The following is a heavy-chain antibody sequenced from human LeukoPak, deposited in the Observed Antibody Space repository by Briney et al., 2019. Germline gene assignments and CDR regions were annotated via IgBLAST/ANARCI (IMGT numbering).Heavy chain of an antibody. D-gene: IGHD5-18*01. Sequence: ASVKVSCKASGYTFTGYYMHWVRQAPGQGLGWMGWINPNSGGTNYAQKFQGRVTMTRDTSISTAYMELSRLRSDDTAVYYCARDLRGYSYGYGYWGQGTLVTVSS. CDR3: ARDLRGYSYGYGY. CDR1: GYTFTGYY. V-gene: IGHV1-2*02. J-gene: IGHJ4*02. CDR2: INPNSGGT.